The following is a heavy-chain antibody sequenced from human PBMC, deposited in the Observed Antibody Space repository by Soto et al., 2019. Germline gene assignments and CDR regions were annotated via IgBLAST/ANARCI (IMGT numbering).Heavy chain of an antibody. V-gene: IGHV3-23*01. CDR3: AKKPTPSYFYYGMDV. J-gene: IGHJ6*02. CDR2: ISGSGGST. CDR1: GFTFSSYA. Sequence: PGGSLRLSCAASGFTFSSYAMSWVRQAPGKGLEWVSAISGSGGSTYYADSVKGRFTISRDNSKNTLYLQMNSLRAEDTAVYYCAKKPTPSYFYYGMDVWGQGTTVTVSS. D-gene: IGHD2-21*01.